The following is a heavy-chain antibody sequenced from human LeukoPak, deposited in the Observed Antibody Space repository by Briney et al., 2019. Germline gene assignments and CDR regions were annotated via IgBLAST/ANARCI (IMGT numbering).Heavy chain of an antibody. CDR2: ISAYNGNT. D-gene: IGHD2-2*01. Sequence: ASVKVSCKASGYTFTSYGISWVRQAPGQGLEWMGWISAYNGNTNDAQKLQGRVTMTTDTSTSTVYMELRSLRSDDTAVYYCARGGVNIVVVPAAIRDYYYMDVWGKGTTVTVSS. CDR1: GYTFTSYG. CDR3: ARGGVNIVVVPAAIRDYYYMDV. V-gene: IGHV1-18*01. J-gene: IGHJ6*03.